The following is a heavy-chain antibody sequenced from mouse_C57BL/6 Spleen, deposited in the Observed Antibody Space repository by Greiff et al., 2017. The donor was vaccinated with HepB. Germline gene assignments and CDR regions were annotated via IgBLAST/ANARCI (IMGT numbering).Heavy chain of an antibody. CDR3: TRGRDYSNPFAY. CDR2: IDPETGGT. CDR1: GYTFTDYE. D-gene: IGHD2-5*01. V-gene: IGHV1-15*01. Sequence: QVQLQQSGAELVRPGASVTLSCKASGYTFTDYEMHWVKQTPVHGLEWIGAIDPETGGTAYNQKFKGKAILTADKSSSTAYMELRSLTSEDSAVYYCTRGRDYSNPFAYWGQGTLVTVSA. J-gene: IGHJ3*01.